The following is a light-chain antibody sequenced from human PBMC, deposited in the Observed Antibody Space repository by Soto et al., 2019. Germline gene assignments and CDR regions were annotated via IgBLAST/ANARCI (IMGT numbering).Light chain of an antibody. CDR3: CSYAGSYTFV. CDR1: SSDVGRFDY. CDR2: DVT. Sequence: QSALTQPRSVSESPGQSVTISCTGTSSDVGRFDYVSWYQHHPGKAPKLMIYDVTTRPSGVPARFSGSKFGNTASLTISGLQAEDEAHYYCCSYAGSYTFVFGGGTKLTVL. V-gene: IGLV2-11*01. J-gene: IGLJ2*01.